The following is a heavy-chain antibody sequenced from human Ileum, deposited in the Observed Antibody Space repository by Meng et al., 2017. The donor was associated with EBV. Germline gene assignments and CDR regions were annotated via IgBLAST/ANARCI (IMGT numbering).Heavy chain of an antibody. CDR1: GGSISSSNW. CDR2: IYHSGST. D-gene: IGHD6-19*01. Sequence: AQLKESGPGLVKPSGPLSLTCAVSGGSISSSNWWSWVRQPPGKGLEWIGEIYHSGSTNYNPSLKSRVTMSVDKSKNQFSLNLSSVTAADTAVYYCARVGQWLPIDYWGQGTLVTVSS. J-gene: IGHJ4*02. V-gene: IGHV4-4*02. CDR3: ARVGQWLPIDY.